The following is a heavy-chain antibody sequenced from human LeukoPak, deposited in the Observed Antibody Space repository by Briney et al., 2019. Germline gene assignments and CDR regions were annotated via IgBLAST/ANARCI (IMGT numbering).Heavy chain of an antibody. J-gene: IGHJ4*02. CDR3: ARDNLGGGSDY. Sequence: GPTPVNPTQTLTLTCTFSGFSLSTSGAGVGWIRQPPEKALKWLALIYWDDDNRYTQSPQRTLTITKDTSKTQVVLTMNNMDPVDTATYYCARDNLGGGSDYWGQGTLVTVSS. V-gene: IGHV2-5*02. CDR2: IYWDDDN. D-gene: IGHD3-16*01. CDR1: GFSLSTSGAG.